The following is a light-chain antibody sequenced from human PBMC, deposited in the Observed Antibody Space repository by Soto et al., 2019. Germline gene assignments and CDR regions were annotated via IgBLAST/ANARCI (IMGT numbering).Light chain of an antibody. CDR1: QSISNN. V-gene: IGKV3-15*01. CDR2: GAS. Sequence: EIVMTQSAATLSVYPGERATLSCRASQSISNNLAWYHQRPGQAPRLLIYGASTRATGIPARFSGSGSGTEFTLTISSLQSEDFAVYYCQQYNNWWTFGQGTRVEIK. CDR3: QQYNNWWT. J-gene: IGKJ1*01.